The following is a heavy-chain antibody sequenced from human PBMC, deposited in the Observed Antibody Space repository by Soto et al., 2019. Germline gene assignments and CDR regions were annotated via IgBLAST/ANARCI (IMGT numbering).Heavy chain of an antibody. V-gene: IGHV1-69*01. CDR3: ATARHSVAGYYFDT. CDR2: IIPMLSTT. Sequence: EVCCKASGGTFDTYAITWVRQAPGQGLEWMGGIIPMLSTTNYAQRFQGRVTITADESTSTAHMELSRLRSEDTAVYYCATARHSVAGYYFDTWGQGTLVTVSS. D-gene: IGHD6-19*01. CDR1: GGTFDTYA. J-gene: IGHJ4*02.